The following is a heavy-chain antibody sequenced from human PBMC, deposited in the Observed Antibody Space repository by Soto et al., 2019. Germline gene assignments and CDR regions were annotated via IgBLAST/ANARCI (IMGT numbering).Heavy chain of an antibody. CDR3: ATDRRIVYSMGFDY. D-gene: IGHD2-8*01. J-gene: IGHJ4*02. Sequence: GGSLRLSCAASGFTFSNAWMSWVRQAPGKGLEWVGRIKSKTDGGTTDYAAPVKGRFTISRDDSKNTLYLQMNSLKTEDTAVYYCATDRRIVYSMGFDYWGQGTLVTVSS. V-gene: IGHV3-15*01. CDR2: IKSKTDGGTT. CDR1: GFTFSNAW.